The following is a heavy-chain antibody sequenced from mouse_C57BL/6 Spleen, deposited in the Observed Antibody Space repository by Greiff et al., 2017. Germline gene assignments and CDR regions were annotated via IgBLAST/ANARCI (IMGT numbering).Heavy chain of an antibody. CDR1: GYTFTGYW. D-gene: IGHD1-1*01. V-gene: IGHV1-64*01. CDR3: AREQYYSGDY. J-gene: IGHJ2*01. Sequence: QVQLQQPGAELVKPGASVKLSCKASGYTFTGYWMHWVKQRPGQGLEWIGMIPPNSGSTNYNEKFKSKATLTVDKSSSTAYMQLSSLTSADSAVXDCAREQYYSGDYWGQGTTLTVSA. CDR2: IPPNSGST.